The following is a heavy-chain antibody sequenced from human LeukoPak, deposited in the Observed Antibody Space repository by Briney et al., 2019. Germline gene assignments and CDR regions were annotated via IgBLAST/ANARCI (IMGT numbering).Heavy chain of an antibody. D-gene: IGHD5-24*01. Sequence: PGRSLRLSCAASGFTFSSYSMNWVRQAPGKGLEWVSSISSSSSYIYYADSVKGRFTISRDNAKNSLYLQMNSLRAEDTAVYYCAREEMATISDYWGQGTLVTVSS. J-gene: IGHJ4*02. CDR3: AREEMATISDY. CDR1: GFTFSSYS. CDR2: ISSSSSYI. V-gene: IGHV3-21*01.